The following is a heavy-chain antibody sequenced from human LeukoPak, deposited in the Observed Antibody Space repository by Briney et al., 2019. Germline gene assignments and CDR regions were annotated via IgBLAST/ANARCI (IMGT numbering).Heavy chain of an antibody. Sequence: GSLRLSCAASGFTFSSYSMNWVRQAPGKGLEWVSFISSIGGNIYYADSVKGRFTISRDNADNSLYLQMNSLRAEDTAVYYCARSDNSNYCFDYWGQGTLVTVSS. CDR2: ISSIGGNI. V-gene: IGHV3-48*01. CDR3: ARSDNSNYCFDY. CDR1: GFTFSSYS. D-gene: IGHD4-11*01. J-gene: IGHJ4*02.